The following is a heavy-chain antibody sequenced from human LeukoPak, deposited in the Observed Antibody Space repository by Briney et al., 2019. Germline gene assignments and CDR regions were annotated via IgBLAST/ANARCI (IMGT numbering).Heavy chain of an antibody. CDR2: KYYSGRT. D-gene: IGHD5-18*01. Sequence: SETLSLTCTVSGGSISSYYWSWIRQPPGKGLEWIGYKYYSGRTNCNPSLKSRVTISVDTSKNQISLKLTSVTAADTAVYYCARGGYTYGFDAFDFWGQGTMVTVSS. J-gene: IGHJ3*01. CDR1: GGSISSYY. CDR3: ARGGYTYGFDAFDF. V-gene: IGHV4-59*01.